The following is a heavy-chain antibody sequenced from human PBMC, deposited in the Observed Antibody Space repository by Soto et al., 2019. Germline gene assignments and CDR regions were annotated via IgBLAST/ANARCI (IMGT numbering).Heavy chain of an antibody. D-gene: IGHD6-19*01. Sequence: GGSLRLSCAASGFTFSSYWMSWVRQAPGKGLEWVANIKQDGSERYYVDSVKGRFTISRDNAKNSLYLQMNGLRAEETGVYYCARDLDSSGWWNAFDIWGQGTLVTVSS. CDR2: IKQDGSER. J-gene: IGHJ3*02. V-gene: IGHV3-7*01. CDR1: GFTFSSYW. CDR3: ARDLDSSGWWNAFDI.